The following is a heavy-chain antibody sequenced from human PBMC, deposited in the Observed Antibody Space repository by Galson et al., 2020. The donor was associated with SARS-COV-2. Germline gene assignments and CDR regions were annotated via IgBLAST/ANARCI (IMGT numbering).Heavy chain of an antibody. J-gene: IGHJ4*02. D-gene: IGHD2-2*01. V-gene: IGHV3-64D*06. Sequence: GGSLRLSCSASGFTFSSYAMHWVRQAPGKGLEYVSAISSNGGSTYYADSVKGRFTISRDNSKNTLYLQMSSLRAEDTAVYYCVKKGYCSSTSCYSYFDYWGQGTLVTVSS. CDR2: ISSNGGST. CDR3: VKKGYCSSTSCYSYFDY. CDR1: GFTFSSYA.